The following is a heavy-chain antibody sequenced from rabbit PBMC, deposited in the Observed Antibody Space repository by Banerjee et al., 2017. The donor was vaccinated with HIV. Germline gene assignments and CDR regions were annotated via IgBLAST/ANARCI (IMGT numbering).Heavy chain of an antibody. D-gene: IGHD4-1*01. J-gene: IGHJ4*01. CDR2: IDIGDGKT. V-gene: IGHV1S45*01. CDR3: ARAYNSGWGGYFTL. CDR1: GFTLSSYW. Sequence: QEQLEESGGDLVKPEGSLTLTCTASGFTLSSYWICWVRQAPGKGLEWIACIDIGDGKTYYANWAEGRLTISKASSTVDLKMTSLTAADTATYFCARAYNSGWGGYFTLWGQGTLVTVS.